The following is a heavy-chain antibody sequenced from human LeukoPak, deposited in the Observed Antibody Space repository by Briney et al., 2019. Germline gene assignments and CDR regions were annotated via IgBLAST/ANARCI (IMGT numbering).Heavy chain of an antibody. CDR2: ISYDGSNK. CDR3: AKVFDY. J-gene: IGHJ4*02. Sequence: PGRSLRLSCAASGFTFSSYGMHWVRQAPGKGLEWVAVISYDGSNKYYADSVKGRFTISRDNSKNTLYLQMNSLRAEDTAVYYCAKVFDYWGQGTLVTVSS. V-gene: IGHV3-30*18. CDR1: GFTFSSYG.